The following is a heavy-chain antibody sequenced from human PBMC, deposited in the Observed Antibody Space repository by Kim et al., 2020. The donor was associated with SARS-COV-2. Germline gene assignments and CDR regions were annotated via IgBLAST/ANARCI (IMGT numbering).Heavy chain of an antibody. CDR1: GFTFSSSG. CDR3: AREIVVVTNAFDI. Sequence: GGSLRLSCAAAGFTFSSSGIHWIRQAPGRGLEWVAVIWYDGSNKYYADTVKGRFTICRDNSKNTLYLQMNSLRGEDTAVYYCAREIVVVTNAFDIWGQGTMVTVSS. J-gene: IGHJ3*02. CDR2: IWYDGSNK. V-gene: IGHV3-33*01. D-gene: IGHD2-21*02.